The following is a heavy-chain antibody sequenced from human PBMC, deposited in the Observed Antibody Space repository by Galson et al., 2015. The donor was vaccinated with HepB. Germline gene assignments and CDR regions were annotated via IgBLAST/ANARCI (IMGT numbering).Heavy chain of an antibody. Sequence: ETLSLTCTVSGASIRSGGYYWTWIRQPPGKGLEWIGEINQSGSTKHNPSLRRRVTISVDTSKRQVSLKLSSVTAADTAVYYCARGKGGYYGSGSNYFAMDVWGHGTTVTVSS. V-gene: IGHV4-39*02. CDR1: GASIRSGGYY. J-gene: IGHJ6*02. D-gene: IGHD3-10*01. CDR3: ARGKGGYYGSGSNYFAMDV. CDR2: INQSGST.